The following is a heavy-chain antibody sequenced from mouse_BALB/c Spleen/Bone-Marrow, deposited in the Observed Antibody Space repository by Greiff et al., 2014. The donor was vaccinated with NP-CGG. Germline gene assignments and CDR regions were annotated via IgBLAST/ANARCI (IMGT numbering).Heavy chain of an antibody. D-gene: IGHD4-1*01. CDR1: GYTFTSYW. Sequence: GAELVKPGASVKLSCKASGYTFTSYWMHWVKQRPGQGLEWIGEINPSNGRTNYNEKFKSKATLTLDKSSSTAYMQLSSLTSEDSAVYYCSREESLGDAMDYWGQGTSVTVSS. J-gene: IGHJ4*01. V-gene: IGHV1S81*02. CDR2: INPSNGRT. CDR3: SREESLGDAMDY.